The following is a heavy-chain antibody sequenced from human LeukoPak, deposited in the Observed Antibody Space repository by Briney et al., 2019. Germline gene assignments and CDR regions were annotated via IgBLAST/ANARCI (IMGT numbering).Heavy chain of an antibody. CDR2: ISSNGGST. Sequence: GGSLRLSCSASGFTFRNYAIHWVRQAPGKGLEYVSVISSNGGSTYFADSVKGRFTISRDNSKNTVHLQMSSLRPEDTAVYYCAKDGADLGENGWFDPWGQGTLVTVSS. V-gene: IGHV3-64D*09. D-gene: IGHD2-8*01. CDR3: AKDGADLGENGWFDP. J-gene: IGHJ5*02. CDR1: GFTFRNYA.